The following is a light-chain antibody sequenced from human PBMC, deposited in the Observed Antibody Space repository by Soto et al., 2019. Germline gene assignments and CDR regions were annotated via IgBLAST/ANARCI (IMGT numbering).Light chain of an antibody. Sequence: QSALTQPASVSGSPGQSITISCTGTSSDVGAYDYVSWYQQHPRKAPKLMIYDVSDRPSEVSNRFSGSKSGNTASLTISVLQAEDEADYFCSSYTSTSTLVFGGGTKVTVL. J-gene: IGLJ2*01. CDR2: DVS. CDR1: SSDVGAYDY. V-gene: IGLV2-14*01. CDR3: SSYTSTSTLV.